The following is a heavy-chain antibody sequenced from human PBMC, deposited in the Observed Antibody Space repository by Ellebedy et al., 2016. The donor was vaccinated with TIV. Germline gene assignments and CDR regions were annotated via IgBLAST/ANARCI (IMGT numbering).Heavy chain of an antibody. CDR3: ARDPLGYCSGGSCTNNWFDP. J-gene: IGHJ5*02. V-gene: IGHV1-3*01. CDR2: INVADSNT. CDR1: GYTFTTYA. D-gene: IGHD2-15*01. Sequence: AASVKVSCKASGYTFTTYAIHWVRQAPGQNPEWMGWINVADSNTKYSQKFQGRVTFTRDTTANTVYMHLRSLTSEDSAVYYCARDPLGYCSGGSCTNNWFDPWGQGTLVTVSS.